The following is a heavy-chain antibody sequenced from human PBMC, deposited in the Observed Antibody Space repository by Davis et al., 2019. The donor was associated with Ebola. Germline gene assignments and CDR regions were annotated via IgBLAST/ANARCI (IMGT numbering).Heavy chain of an antibody. CDR1: GFTFSTYN. J-gene: IGHJ3*02. D-gene: IGHD6-19*01. CDR3: ARDSYRSGVDAFDI. CDR2: ISTTNDTI. Sequence: PGGSLRLSCAASGFTFSTYNFNWVRQAPGEGLEWLSYISTTNDTIYYADSVKGRFTIARDNAKNSLYLQMNNLRGEDTALYYCARDSYRSGVDAFDIWGHGTMVTVPS. V-gene: IGHV3-48*01.